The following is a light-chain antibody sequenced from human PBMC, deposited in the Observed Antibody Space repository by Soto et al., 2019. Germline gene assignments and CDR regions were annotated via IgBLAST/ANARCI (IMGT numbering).Light chain of an antibody. CDR3: QQFSSYPLT. V-gene: IGKV3D-15*01. Sequence: DTIMTQSPVILSVSPGERATVSCRASQSLNSNLAWYQQKPGQPPRLLIYGAFNRAAGIPARFSGSGSGTDFTLTISRLEPEDFAVYYCQQFSSYPLTFGGGTKVDIK. J-gene: IGKJ4*01. CDR1: QSLNSN. CDR2: GAF.